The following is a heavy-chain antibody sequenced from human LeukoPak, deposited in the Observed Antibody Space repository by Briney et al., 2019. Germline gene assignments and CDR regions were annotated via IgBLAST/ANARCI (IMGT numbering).Heavy chain of an antibody. CDR3: TSNLYCSTSSCYTLDN. CDR2: IESKSERGTT. Sequence: GGSLRLSCAASGFTFSNGWMSWVRQAPGKGLEWVGRIESKSERGTTDYAAPVKGRFTISRDGSTNTVYLHMNSLKTEDTAVYFCTSNLYCSTSSCYTLDNWGQGTLVAVSP. J-gene: IGHJ4*02. D-gene: IGHD2-2*02. CDR1: GFTFSNGW. V-gene: IGHV3-15*04.